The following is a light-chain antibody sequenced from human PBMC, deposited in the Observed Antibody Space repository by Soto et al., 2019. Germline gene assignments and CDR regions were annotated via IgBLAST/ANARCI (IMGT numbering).Light chain of an antibody. CDR1: SSDVGGYNY. V-gene: IGLV2-14*01. J-gene: IGLJ1*01. CDR2: EVS. CDR3: CSLKRSSTDYV. Sequence: QSALTQPASVSGSPGQSITISCTGTSSDVGGYNYVSWYQQHPGKAPKLMIYEVSNRPSGVSNRFSGSKSGNTASLTISGRQAEDEADYSCCSLKRSSTDYVFGTGTKLTVL.